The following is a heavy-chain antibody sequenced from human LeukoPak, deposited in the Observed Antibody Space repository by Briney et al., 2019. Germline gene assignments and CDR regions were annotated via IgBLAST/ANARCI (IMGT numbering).Heavy chain of an antibody. J-gene: IGHJ4*02. D-gene: IGHD6-13*01. CDR1: GFTFSNYG. CDR3: ARDRIRPGYSSSWVFDY. CDR2: ISYDGSNK. V-gene: IGHV3-30*03. Sequence: SGGSLRLSCAASGFTFSNYGMHWVRQAPGKGLEWVAVISYDGSNKYYADSVKGRFTISRDNSKNTLYLQMNSLRAEDTAVYYCARDRIRPGYSSSWVFDYWGQGTLVTVSS.